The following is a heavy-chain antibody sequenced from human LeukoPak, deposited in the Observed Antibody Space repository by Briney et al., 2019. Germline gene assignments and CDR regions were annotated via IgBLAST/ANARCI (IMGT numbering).Heavy chain of an antibody. CDR3: ARVPTPRYCSSTSCYYFDY. D-gene: IGHD2-2*01. CDR2: INPNSGGT. Sequence: ASVKVSCKASGYTFTCYYMHWVRQAPGQGLEWMGWINPNSGGTNYAQKFQGRVTMTRDTSISTAYMELSRLRSDDTAVYYCARVPTPRYCSSTSCYYFDYWGQGTLVTVSS. V-gene: IGHV1-2*02. CDR1: GYTFTCYY. J-gene: IGHJ4*02.